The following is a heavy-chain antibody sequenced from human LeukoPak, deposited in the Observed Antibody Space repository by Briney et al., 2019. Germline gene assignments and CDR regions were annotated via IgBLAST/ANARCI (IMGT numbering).Heavy chain of an antibody. J-gene: IGHJ4*02. Sequence: GRSLRLSCAASGFTFSSYGMHWVRQAPGKGLEWVAVIWYDGSNKYYADSVRGRFTISRDNSKNTLYLQMNSLRAEDTAVYYCASDVDTAMVNWGQGTLVTVSS. V-gene: IGHV3-33*01. CDR1: GFTFSSYG. D-gene: IGHD5-18*01. CDR2: IWYDGSNK. CDR3: ASDVDTAMVN.